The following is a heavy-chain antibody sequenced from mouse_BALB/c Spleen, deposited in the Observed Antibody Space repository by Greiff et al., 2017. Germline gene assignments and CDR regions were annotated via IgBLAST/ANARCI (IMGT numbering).Heavy chain of an antibody. Sequence: QVQLQQPGAELVKPGASVKLSCKASGYTFTSYWMHWVKQRPGQGLEWIGEINPSNGRTNYNEKFKSKATLTVDKSSSTAYMQLSSLTSEDSAVYYCARRGSGYLAYWGQGTLVTVSA. V-gene: IGHV1S81*02. D-gene: IGHD3-1*01. J-gene: IGHJ3*01. CDR3: ARRGSGYLAY. CDR2: INPSNGRT. CDR1: GYTFTSYW.